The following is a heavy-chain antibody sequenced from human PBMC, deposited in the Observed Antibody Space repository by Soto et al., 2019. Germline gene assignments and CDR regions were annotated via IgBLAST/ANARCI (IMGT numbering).Heavy chain of an antibody. J-gene: IGHJ6*02. V-gene: IGHV1-69*13. CDR2: IIPIFGTA. Sequence: GASVKVSCKASGGTFSSYAISWVQQAPGQGLEWMGGIIPIFGTANYAQKFQGGVTITADESTSTAYMELSSLRSEDTAVYYCARDHVGVQLVFWGQGTTVTVSS. D-gene: IGHD6-6*01. CDR1: GGTFSSYA. CDR3: ARDHVGVQLVF.